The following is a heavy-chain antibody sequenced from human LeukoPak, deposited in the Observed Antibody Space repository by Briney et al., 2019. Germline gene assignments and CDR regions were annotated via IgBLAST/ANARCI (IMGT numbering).Heavy chain of an antibody. Sequence: GGSLRLSCEASGFTFSSYEMNWVRQAPGKGLEWVSYISSSGKTIYYADSTKGRFTVSRDNAKNSLYLQMNSLRAEDTAVYYCATTSIAAAVPGCFDYWGQGALVTVFS. CDR2: ISSSGKTI. J-gene: IGHJ4*02. CDR3: ATTSIAAAVPGCFDY. D-gene: IGHD6-13*01. CDR1: GFTFSSYE. V-gene: IGHV3-48*03.